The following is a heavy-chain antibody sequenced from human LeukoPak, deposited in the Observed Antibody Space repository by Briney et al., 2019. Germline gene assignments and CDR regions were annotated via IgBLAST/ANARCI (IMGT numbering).Heavy chain of an antibody. Sequence: GGYLTLYCAAFGITFSTNDMHWVRQAPGQGRVWVAFIRYDGAIDYYADSVKGRFTISRDNSKNTLYLQMNSLRAEDTAVYCCAKDRVSCNVSWGQGTLVTVSS. CDR2: IRYDGAID. D-gene: IGHD2/OR15-2a*01. V-gene: IGHV3-30*02. J-gene: IGHJ4*02. CDR1: GITFSTND. CDR3: AKDRVSCNVS.